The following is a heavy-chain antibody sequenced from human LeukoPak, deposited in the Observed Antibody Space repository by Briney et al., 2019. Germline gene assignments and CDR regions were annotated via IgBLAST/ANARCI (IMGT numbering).Heavy chain of an antibody. CDR3: ASMMTTGYNWIDP. V-gene: IGHV4-39*01. D-gene: IGHD3-16*01. J-gene: IGHJ5*02. CDR2: IYYSGST. CDR1: GGSISSSSYS. Sequence: SETLSLTCTASGGSISSSSYSWGWIRQPPGKGLEWIGSIYYSGSTYYNPSLKSRVTISVDTSKNQFSLKLSSVTAADTAVYYCASMMTTGYNWIDPWGQGTLVTVSS.